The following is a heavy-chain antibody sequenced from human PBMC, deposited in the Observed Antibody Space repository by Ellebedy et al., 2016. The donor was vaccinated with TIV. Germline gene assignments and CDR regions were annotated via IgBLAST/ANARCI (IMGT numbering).Heavy chain of an antibody. D-gene: IGHD5-18*01. Sequence: GESLKISCAASGFTFSSHCMSWIRQPPGNGLERVSYITSSGITIYYADSVKGRFTISRDNAQNSLYLQINSLRAEDTAVYYCKREGDTAMVQGLDVWGQGTTVTVSS. J-gene: IGHJ6*02. V-gene: IGHV3-11*01. CDR1: GFTFSSHC. CDR2: ITSSGITI. CDR3: KREGDTAMVQGLDV.